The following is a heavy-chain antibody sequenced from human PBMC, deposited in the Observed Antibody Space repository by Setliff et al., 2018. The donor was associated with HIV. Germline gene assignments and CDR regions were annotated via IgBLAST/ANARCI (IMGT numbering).Heavy chain of an antibody. CDR3: AKSRRLDFDGYPNYYYYYMDV. CDR2: IWYDGSNK. Sequence: PGGSLRLSCAASGFTFSSYGMHWVRQAPGKGLEWVAVIWYDGSNKYYADSVEGRFTISRDNSKNTLYLQMNSLRAEDTAVYYCAKSRRLDFDGYPNYYYYYMDVWGKGTTVTVSS. J-gene: IGHJ6*03. V-gene: IGHV3-33*06. CDR1: GFTFSSYG. D-gene: IGHD6-13*01.